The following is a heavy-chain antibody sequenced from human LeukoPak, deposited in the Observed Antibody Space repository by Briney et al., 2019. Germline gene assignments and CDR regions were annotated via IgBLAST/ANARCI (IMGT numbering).Heavy chain of an antibody. V-gene: IGHV4-4*07. Sequence: SETLSLTCTVSGGSISSYYWSWIRQPAGKGLEWIGRIYTSGITNYSPSLKSRATISIDTSKNQFSLKLSSVTAADTAVYYCARARYCSGGSCYRRAEYFQHWGQGTLVTVSS. J-gene: IGHJ1*01. CDR1: GGSISSYY. CDR2: IYTSGIT. D-gene: IGHD2-15*01. CDR3: ARARYCSGGSCYRRAEYFQH.